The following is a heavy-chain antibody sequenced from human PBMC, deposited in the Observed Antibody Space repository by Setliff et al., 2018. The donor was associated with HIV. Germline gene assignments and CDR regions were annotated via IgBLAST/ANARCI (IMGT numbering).Heavy chain of an antibody. CDR3: AIHPRVPDYYYYGMDV. CDR2: IYYSGST. CDR1: GGSISSSSYY. J-gene: IGHJ6*02. Sequence: ASETLSLTCTVSGGSISSSSYYWGWIRQPPGKGLEWIGSIYYSGSTYYNPSLKSRVTISVDTSKNQFSLKLSSVTAADTAVYYCAIHPRVPDYYYYGMDVWGQGTTVTVSS. V-gene: IGHV4-39*01.